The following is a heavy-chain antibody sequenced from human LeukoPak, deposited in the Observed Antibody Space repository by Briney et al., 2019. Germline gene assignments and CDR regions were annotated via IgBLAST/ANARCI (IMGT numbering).Heavy chain of an antibody. CDR2: VSSSGKTT. CDR1: GFTSTSYS. V-gene: IGHV3-48*04. J-gene: IGHJ4*02. D-gene: IGHD6-13*01. CDR3: ARDLGGAAAETR. Sequence: GGSLRLSCAASGFTSTSYSINWVRQAPGKGLEWISYVSSSGKTTYYAATVKGRVTFSRDNAKNTLYLQMNSLRIEDTAVYYCARDLGGAAAETRGGQGTLVTVSS.